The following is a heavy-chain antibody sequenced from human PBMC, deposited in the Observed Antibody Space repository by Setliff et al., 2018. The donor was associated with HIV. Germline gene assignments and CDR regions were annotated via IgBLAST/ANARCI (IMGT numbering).Heavy chain of an antibody. CDR2: IFYSGIT. CDR3: ARSKTSYDFWGGYYTHGAFKI. D-gene: IGHD3-3*01. Sequence: SETLSLTCTVSGGSFTSRSYYWGWIRQPPGKGLEWIGSIFYSGITNYNPSLKSRVTISVDTSKNQFSLNLTSVTAADTAVYYCARSKTSYDFWGGYYTHGAFKIWGLGTMVTVSS. J-gene: IGHJ3*02. V-gene: IGHV4-39*01. CDR1: GGSFTSRSYY.